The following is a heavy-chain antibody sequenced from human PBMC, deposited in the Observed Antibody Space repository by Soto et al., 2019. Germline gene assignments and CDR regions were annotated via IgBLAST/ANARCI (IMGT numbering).Heavy chain of an antibody. CDR3: ASYMVRGVPPYYYGMDV. Sequence: SETLSLTCTVSGGSISSYYWSWIRQPPGKGLEWIGYIYYSGSTNYNPSLKSRVTISVDTSKNQFSLKLSSVTAADTAVYYCASYMVRGVPPYYYGMDVWGQGTTVTVSS. D-gene: IGHD3-10*01. CDR1: GGSISSYY. V-gene: IGHV4-59*01. J-gene: IGHJ6*02. CDR2: IYYSGST.